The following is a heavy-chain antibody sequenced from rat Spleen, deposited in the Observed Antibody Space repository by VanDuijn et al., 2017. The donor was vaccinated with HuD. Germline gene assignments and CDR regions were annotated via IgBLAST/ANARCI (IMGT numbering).Heavy chain of an antibody. D-gene: IGHD1-9*01. V-gene: IGHV5-25*01. CDR2: ISYGDSSGHSAT. CDR1: GFTFSNYY. J-gene: IGHJ2*01. Sequence: EVQLVESGGGLVQPGRSLKLSCAASGFTFSNYYMAWVRQAPTKGLEWVATISYGDSSGHSATYYRDSVKGRFTISRANAKSTLNLQMDSLRSEDTATYHCARRHYGYTDYFDDWGQGVMVTVSS. CDR3: ARRHYGYTDYFDD.